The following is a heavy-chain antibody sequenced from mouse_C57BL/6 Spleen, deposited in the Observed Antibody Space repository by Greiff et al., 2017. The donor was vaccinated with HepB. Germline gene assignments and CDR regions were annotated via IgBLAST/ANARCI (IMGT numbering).Heavy chain of an antibody. CDR3: ARENSDSNSSYWYFDV. V-gene: IGHV1-50*01. CDR2: IDPSDSYT. J-gene: IGHJ1*03. CDR1: GYTFTSYW. D-gene: IGHD2-5*01. Sequence: QVQLQQPGAELVKPGASVTLSCKASGYTFTSYWMQWVKQRPGQGLEWIGEIDPSDSYTTYNQKFKGKATLTVDTSSSTAYMQLSSLTSEDSAVYYCARENSDSNSSYWYFDVWGTGTTVTVSS.